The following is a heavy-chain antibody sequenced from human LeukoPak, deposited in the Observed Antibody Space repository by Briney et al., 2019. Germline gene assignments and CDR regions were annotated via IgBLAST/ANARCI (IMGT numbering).Heavy chain of an antibody. CDR1: GGSISSGGYY. CDR3: VREGDSSGPLDY. CDR2: IYYSGST. J-gene: IGHJ4*02. Sequence: SETLSLTCTVSGGSISSGGYYWSWIRQHPGKGLEWIGYIYYSGSTYYNPSLKSRVTISVDTSKNQFSLKLSSVTAADTAVYYCVREGDSSGPLDYWGQGTLVTVSS. V-gene: IGHV4-31*03. D-gene: IGHD3-22*01.